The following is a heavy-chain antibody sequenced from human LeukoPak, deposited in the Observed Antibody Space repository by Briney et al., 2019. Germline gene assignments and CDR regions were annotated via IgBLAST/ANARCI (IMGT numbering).Heavy chain of an antibody. J-gene: IGHJ4*02. CDR3: ARRIVVVPAALDY. D-gene: IGHD2-2*01. CDR2: INHSGST. Sequence: PSETLSLTCAVYGGSFSGYYWSWIRQPPGKGLEWIGEINHSGSTNYNPSLKSRVTISVDTSKNQFSLKLSSVTAADTAVYYCARRIVVVPAALDYWGQGTLVTVSS. CDR1: GGSFSGYY. V-gene: IGHV4-34*01.